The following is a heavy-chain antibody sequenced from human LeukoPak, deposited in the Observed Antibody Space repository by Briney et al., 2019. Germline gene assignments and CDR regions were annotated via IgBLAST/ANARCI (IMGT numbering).Heavy chain of an antibody. V-gene: IGHV3-30-3*01. CDR1: GFTFSSHA. Sequence: GGSLRLSCAASGFTFSSHAMHWVRQAPGKGLEWVAVISYDGSNKYYADSVKGRFTISRDNSKNTLYLQMNSLRAEDTAVYYCARAEGDFWSGYYRGGQYDYWGQGTLVTVSS. CDR3: ARAEGDFWSGYYRGGQYDY. J-gene: IGHJ4*02. D-gene: IGHD3-3*01. CDR2: ISYDGSNK.